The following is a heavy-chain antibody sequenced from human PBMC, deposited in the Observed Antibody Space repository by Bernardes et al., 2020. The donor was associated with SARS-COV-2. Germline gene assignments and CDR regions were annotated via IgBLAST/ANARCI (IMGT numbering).Heavy chain of an antibody. D-gene: IGHD6-19*01. CDR2: IYHSGST. CDR3: ATNSSGWKFDF. CDR1: GGSIISHPKY. Sequence: SETLSLTCSVSGGSIISHPKYWGWLLQSPGKGLEWIASIYHSGSTHYNPSFRSRVTISVDTSKSQFSLMMRSVTAADTAVYYCATNSSGWKFDFWGLGTLVTVSS. J-gene: IGHJ4*02. V-gene: IGHV4-39*01.